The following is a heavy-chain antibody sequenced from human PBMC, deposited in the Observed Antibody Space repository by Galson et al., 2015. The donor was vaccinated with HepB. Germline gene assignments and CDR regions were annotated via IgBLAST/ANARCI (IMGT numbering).Heavy chain of an antibody. Sequence: SVKVSCKASGYTFTSYDINWVRQATGQGLEWMGWMNPNSGNTGYAQKFQGRVTMTRNTSISTAYMELSSLRSEDTAVYYCARGQYSIAAAGTWWFDPWGQGTLVTVSS. V-gene: IGHV1-8*01. D-gene: IGHD6-13*01. J-gene: IGHJ5*02. CDR2: MNPNSGNT. CDR1: GYTFTSYD. CDR3: ARGQYSIAAAGTWWFDP.